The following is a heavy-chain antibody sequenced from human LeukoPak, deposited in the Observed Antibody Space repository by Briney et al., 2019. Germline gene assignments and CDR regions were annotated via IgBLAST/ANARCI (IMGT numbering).Heavy chain of an antibody. CDR3: ARTRYCSGISCFYAN. Sequence: PGGSLRLSCAASGFTFSIYAMTWVRQAPGKGLEWVSVINSGGNSTYYADSVKGRFTISRDNSKNTLYLQMSSLKAEDTAVYYCARTRYCSGISCFYANWGQGTLVTVSS. J-gene: IGHJ4*02. CDR2: INSGGNST. V-gene: IGHV3-23*03. CDR1: GFTFSIYA. D-gene: IGHD2-2*01.